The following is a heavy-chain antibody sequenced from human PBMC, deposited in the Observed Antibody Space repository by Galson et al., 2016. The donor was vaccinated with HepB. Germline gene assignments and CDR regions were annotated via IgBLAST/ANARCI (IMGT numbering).Heavy chain of an antibody. Sequence: SLRLSCAASGFTFSSYAIHWVRQAPGKGLEWVGLISYDGSNKYYADSVKGRFTISRDNSKNTLYLQMNSLRVEDTAVYYCSKEAGSILRFLEWLSRLDPWGQGTLVTVSS. CDR3: SKEAGSILRFLEWLSRLDP. CDR1: GFTFSSYA. CDR2: ISYDGSNK. D-gene: IGHD3-3*01. J-gene: IGHJ5*02. V-gene: IGHV3-30-3*01.